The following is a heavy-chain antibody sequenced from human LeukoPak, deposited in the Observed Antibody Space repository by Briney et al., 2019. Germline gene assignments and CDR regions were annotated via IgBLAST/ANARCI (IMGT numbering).Heavy chain of an antibody. CDR3: ARVDGGSGSYYYYYYGMDV. CDR2: IYSGGST. CDR1: GFTVSSNY. V-gene: IGHV3-53*01. J-gene: IGHJ6*04. D-gene: IGHD3-10*01. Sequence: GGSLRLSCAASGFTVSSNYMSWVRQAPGKGLEWVSVIYSGGSTYYADSVKGRFTISRDNSKNTLYLQMNNLRAEDTAVYYCARVDGGSGSYYYYYYGMDVWGKGTTVTVSS.